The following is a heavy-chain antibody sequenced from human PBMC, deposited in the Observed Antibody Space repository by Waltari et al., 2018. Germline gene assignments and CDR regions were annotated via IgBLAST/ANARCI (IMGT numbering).Heavy chain of an antibody. V-gene: IGHV4-59*08. J-gene: IGHJ4*02. CDR2: IYYSGST. CDR1: GGSISSYY. Sequence: QVQLQESGPGLVKPSETLSLTCTVSGGSISSYYWSWTGHSTGKGMEAIGSIYYSGSTNYNPSLKSRVTLSVDTSKNHFSLKLSSVTAADTALYYCARQGHYDFWTGYYLFDYWGQGTLVTVSS. CDR3: ARQGHYDFWTGYYLFDY. D-gene: IGHD3-3*01.